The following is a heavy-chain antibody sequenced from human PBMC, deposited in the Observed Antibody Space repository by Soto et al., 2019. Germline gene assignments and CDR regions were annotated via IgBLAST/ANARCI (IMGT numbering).Heavy chain of an antibody. CDR2: VHSGGT. J-gene: IGHJ4*02. Sequence: SETLSLTCTVSGASISSDYWSWIRQPAGKGLEWIGRVHSGGTNYNPSLESRVTISLDTSKNQFSLKLRSVTGADTAVYYCARDHVWLGKGWRPFDSWGQGSRVTDSS. V-gene: IGHV4-4*07. CDR3: ARDHVWLGKGWRPFDS. D-gene: IGHD3-10*01. CDR1: GASISSDY.